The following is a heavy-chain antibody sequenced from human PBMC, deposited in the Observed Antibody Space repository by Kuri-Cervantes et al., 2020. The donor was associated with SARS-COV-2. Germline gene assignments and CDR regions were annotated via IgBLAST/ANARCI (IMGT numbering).Heavy chain of an antibody. CDR3: AKDSRYDFWSGYYFDY. CDR2: ISGSGGST. J-gene: IGHJ4*02. D-gene: IGHD3-3*01. CDR1: GFTFSSYA. Sequence: LSLTCAASGFTFSSYAMSWVRQAPGKGLEWVSAISGSGGSTYYADSVKGRFTISRDNSKNTLYLQMNSPRAEDTAVYYCAKDSRYDFWSGYYFDYWGQGTLVTVSS. V-gene: IGHV3-23*01.